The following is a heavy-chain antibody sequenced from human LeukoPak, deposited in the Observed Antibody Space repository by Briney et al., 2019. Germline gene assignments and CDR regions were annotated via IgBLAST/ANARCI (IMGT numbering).Heavy chain of an antibody. CDR2: IYPGDSDT. J-gene: IGHJ4*02. CDR1: GYSFTSYW. D-gene: IGHD6-19*01. Sequence: GGSLKISCKGSGYSFTSYWIGWVRQMPGKGLEWMGIIYPGDSDTRYSPSFQGQVTISADKSIGTAYLQWSSLKASDTAMYYCARHREQWLVDYWGQGTLVTVSS. V-gene: IGHV5-51*01. CDR3: ARHREQWLVDY.